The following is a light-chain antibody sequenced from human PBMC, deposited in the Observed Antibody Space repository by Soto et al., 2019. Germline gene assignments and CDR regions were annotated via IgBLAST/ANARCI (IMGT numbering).Light chain of an antibody. J-gene: IGLJ1*01. CDR1: SSDVGGYTY. CDR3: TSYTSSSTHYV. Sequence: QSVLTQPASVSGSPGQSITISCAGTSSDVGGYTYVSWYQQHPGKAPKLMIYDVSNRPSGVSNRFSGSKSGNTASLTISGLQADDEAEYYCTSYTSSSTHYVFGGGTKVTVL. CDR2: DVS. V-gene: IGLV2-14*01.